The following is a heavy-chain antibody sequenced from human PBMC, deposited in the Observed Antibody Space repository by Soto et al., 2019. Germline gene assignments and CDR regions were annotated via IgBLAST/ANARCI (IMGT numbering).Heavy chain of an antibody. V-gene: IGHV4-31*03. CDR2: IYYIGTS. Sequence: QVQLQESGPGLVKPSQTLSLTCTVSGASISSGGYYWGWIRQHPGKGLEWIGFIYYIGTSYYNPSLESRITLSVDPSKNLFSLNLTSVTAADTAVYYCARVLRDVLSDRYYWYFDLWGRGTLVTVSS. CDR1: GASISSGGYY. J-gene: IGHJ2*01. D-gene: IGHD3-16*02. CDR3: ARVLRDVLSDRYYWYFDL.